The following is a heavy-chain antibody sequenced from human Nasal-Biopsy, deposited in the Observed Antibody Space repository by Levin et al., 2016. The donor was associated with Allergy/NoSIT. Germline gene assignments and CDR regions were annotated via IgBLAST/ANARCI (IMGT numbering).Heavy chain of an antibody. CDR3: ARYRWFADNHYGLDV. D-gene: IGHD3-10*01. J-gene: IGHJ6*02. CDR1: GFTVSDAW. Sequence: GGSLRLSCEASGFTVSDAWMTWVRQAPGKGLEWVGRIKSNSDGATVDYAGPAKGRFSVSRDDSKNTLTLEMNTLKSEDTAVYYCARYRWFADNHYGLDVWGQGTSVTV. CDR2: IKSNSDGATV. V-gene: IGHV3-15*01.